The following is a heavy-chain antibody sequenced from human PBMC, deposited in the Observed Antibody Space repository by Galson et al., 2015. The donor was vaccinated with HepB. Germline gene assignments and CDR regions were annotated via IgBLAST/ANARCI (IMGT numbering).Heavy chain of an antibody. Sequence: LRLSCAASGFTFRNHGMHWVRQAPGKGLEWVAVIWYDGSDKYYADSVKGRFIISRDNSKNTLDLQMNSLGVEDTAVYYCARDIAARRLDYWGQGTLVIVSS. CDR2: IWYDGSDK. CDR3: ARDIAARRLDY. V-gene: IGHV3-33*08. J-gene: IGHJ4*02. D-gene: IGHD6-6*01. CDR1: GFTFRNHG.